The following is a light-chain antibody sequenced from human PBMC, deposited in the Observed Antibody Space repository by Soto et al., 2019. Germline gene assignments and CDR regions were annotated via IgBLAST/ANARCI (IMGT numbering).Light chain of an antibody. CDR1: KLWKKY. J-gene: IGLJ3*02. V-gene: IGLV3-1*01. CDR2: KDS. CDR3: QVWDRSTRV. Sequence: SYELTQPPSVSVSPGQTASITCSGDKLWKKYACWYQQKSGQSPVLVIYKDSKRPSGIPERFSGSNSGNTATLTISGTQAMDEADYYCQVWDRSTRVFGGGTKVTVL.